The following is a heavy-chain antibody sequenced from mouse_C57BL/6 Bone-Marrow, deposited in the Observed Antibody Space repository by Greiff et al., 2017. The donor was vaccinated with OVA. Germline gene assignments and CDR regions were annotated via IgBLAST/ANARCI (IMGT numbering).Heavy chain of an antibody. J-gene: IGHJ3*01. Sequence: QVQLQQSGAELARPGASVKLSCKASGYTFTSYGISWVKQRTGQGLEWIGEIYPRSGNTYYNQKFKGKATLTADKSSSTAYMELRSLTSEDSAVYFWARKPAGIAYWGQGTLVTVSA. CDR1: GYTFTSYG. CDR2: IYPRSGNT. V-gene: IGHV1-81*01. CDR3: ARKPAGIAY.